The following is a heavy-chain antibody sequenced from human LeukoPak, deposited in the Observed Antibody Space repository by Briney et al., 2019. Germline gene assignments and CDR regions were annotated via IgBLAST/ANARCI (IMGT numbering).Heavy chain of an antibody. CDR1: GGSISSYY. D-gene: IGHD6-6*01. V-gene: IGHV4-59*08. CDR3: AGFVSIAALDY. CDR2: IYYSGST. J-gene: IGHJ4*02. Sequence: DPSETLSLTCTVSGGSISSYYWSWIRQPPGKGLEWIGYIYYSGSTNYNPSLKSRVTISVDTSKNQFSLKLSSVTAADTAVYYCAGFVSIAALDYWGQGTLVTVSS.